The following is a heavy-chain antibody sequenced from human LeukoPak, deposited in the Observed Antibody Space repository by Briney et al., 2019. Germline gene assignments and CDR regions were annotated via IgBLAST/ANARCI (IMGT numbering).Heavy chain of an antibody. Sequence: SETLSLTCTVSGVSISSYYWTWIRQPAGKGLEWIGRIYSSGNTNYNPSLESRVTMSIDTSKNQFSLKLSSVAAADTAVYYCARERGNLRGDAFDIWGQGTMVTVSS. CDR3: ARERGNLRGDAFDI. J-gene: IGHJ3*02. D-gene: IGHD1-26*01. V-gene: IGHV4-4*07. CDR2: IYSSGNT. CDR1: GVSISSYY.